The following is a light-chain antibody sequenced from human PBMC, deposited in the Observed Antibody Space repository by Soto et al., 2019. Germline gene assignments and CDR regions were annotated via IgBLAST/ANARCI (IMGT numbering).Light chain of an antibody. CDR2: DAS. Sequence: DIQMTQSPSTLSASVGDRVTITCRASQSINSWLAWYQQKPGKAPKLLIYDASSLESGVPSRFSGSGSGTEFTLTISSLQSDDFATYYCQQYNTYWTFGQGTKVDIK. CDR3: QQYNTYWT. J-gene: IGKJ1*01. CDR1: QSINSW. V-gene: IGKV1-5*01.